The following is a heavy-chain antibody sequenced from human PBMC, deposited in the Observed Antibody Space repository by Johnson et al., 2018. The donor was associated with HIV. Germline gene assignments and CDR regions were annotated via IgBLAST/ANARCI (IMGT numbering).Heavy chain of an antibody. J-gene: IGHJ3*02. CDR1: GFTFSSYA. Sequence: QVQLVESGGGVVQPGRSLRLSCAASGFTFSSYAMHWVRQAPGKGLEWVAFIRYDGSNKYYADSVKGRSTISRDTSKNTLSLRMSSLRAEDTAVYYCSKGIPKYDSRGYDAFDIWGQGTMVTVSS. D-gene: IGHD3-22*01. CDR3: SKGIPKYDSRGYDAFDI. V-gene: IGHV3-30*02. CDR2: IRYDGSNK.